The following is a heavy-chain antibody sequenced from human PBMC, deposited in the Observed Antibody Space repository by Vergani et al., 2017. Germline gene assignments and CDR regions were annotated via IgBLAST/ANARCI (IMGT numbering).Heavy chain of an antibody. CDR3: ARKGGVVMRAFDP. Sequence: QVQLQESGPGLVKPSGTLSLTCAVSGGSISSSNWWSWVRQPPGKGLEWIGEIYHSGSTNYNPSLKSLVTISVDKSKNQFSLKLSSVTAADTAVYYCARKGGVVMRAFDPWGQGTLVTVSS. J-gene: IGHJ5*02. CDR2: IYHSGST. CDR1: GGSISSSNW. D-gene: IGHD3-3*01. V-gene: IGHV4-4*02.